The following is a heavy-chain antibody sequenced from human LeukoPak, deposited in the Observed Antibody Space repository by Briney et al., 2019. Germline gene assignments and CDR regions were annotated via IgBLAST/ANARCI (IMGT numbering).Heavy chain of an antibody. Sequence: SQTLSLTCTVSGGSISSGSYYWSWIRQPAGKGLERIGRIYTSGSTNYNPSLKSRVTISVDTSKNQFSLKLSSVTAADTAVYYCARRGLSYSSSWYRQNYYYYMDVWGKGTTVTISS. CDR2: IYTSGST. V-gene: IGHV4-61*02. D-gene: IGHD6-13*01. CDR3: ARRGLSYSSSWYRQNYYYYMDV. CDR1: GGSISSGSYY. J-gene: IGHJ6*03.